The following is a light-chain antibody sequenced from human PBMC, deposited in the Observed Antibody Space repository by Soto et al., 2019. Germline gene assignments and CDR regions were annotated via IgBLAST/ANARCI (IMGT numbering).Light chain of an antibody. J-gene: IGKJ4*01. CDR2: DAS. CDR3: QQYDNLLT. CDR1: QDISNY. V-gene: IGKV1-33*01. Sequence: DLQMTQSPSSLSASVGDRVTITCQASQDISNYLNWYQQKPGKAPKLLIYDASNLETGVPSRFSGSESGTDFTFTISSLQPEDIATYYCQQYDNLLTFGGGTKVEIK.